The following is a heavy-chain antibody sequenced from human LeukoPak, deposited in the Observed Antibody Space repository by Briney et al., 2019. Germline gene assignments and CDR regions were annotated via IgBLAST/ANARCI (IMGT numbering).Heavy chain of an antibody. Sequence: PSETLSLTCSVFSGFISWVYWSWIRQPPGKGLQWIGHISSFGTPTYNPSLKSRVTISVDTSKHHLSLKLTSVAAADTAFYYCAGWSLYRSGWYFDSWGQGTLVTVSS. CDR2: ISSFGTP. CDR1: SGFISWVY. J-gene: IGHJ4*02. CDR3: AGWSLYRSGWYFDS. D-gene: IGHD6-19*01. V-gene: IGHV4-59*01.